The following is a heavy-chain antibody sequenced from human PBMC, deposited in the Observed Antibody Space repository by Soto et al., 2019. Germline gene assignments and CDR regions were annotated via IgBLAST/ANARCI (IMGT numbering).Heavy chain of an antibody. CDR1: GGSFSVYY. V-gene: IGHV4-34*01. J-gene: IGHJ4*02. Sequence: SESLSLAXAVYGGSFSVYYWGWIRQPPGKGLEWIGEINHSGSTNYNPSLKSRVTISVDTSKNQFSLKLSSVTAADTAVYYCARVRGGSRGYDFDYWGQGTLVTVSS. D-gene: IGHD1-26*01. CDR3: ARVRGGSRGYDFDY. CDR2: INHSGST.